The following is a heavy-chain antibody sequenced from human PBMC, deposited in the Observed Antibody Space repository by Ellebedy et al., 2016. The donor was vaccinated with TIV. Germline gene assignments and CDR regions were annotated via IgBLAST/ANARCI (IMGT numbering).Heavy chain of an antibody. CDR3: ARAPSYLGDIVVVPAANLRAYYYGMDV. CDR1: GITFSTNS. CDR2: ISSSSSTL. Sequence: PGGSLTLSCAASGITFSTNSMNWVRQAPAKGLEWVSYISSSSSTLYYADSVTCRFTVSRDNAKNSLYLQMKSLRAEDTAVYYCARAPSYLGDIVVVPAANLRAYYYGMDVWGQGTTVTGCS. J-gene: IGHJ6*02. V-gene: IGHV3-48*01. D-gene: IGHD2-2*01.